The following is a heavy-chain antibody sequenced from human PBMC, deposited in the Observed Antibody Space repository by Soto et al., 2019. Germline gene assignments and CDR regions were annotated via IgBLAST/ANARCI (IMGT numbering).Heavy chain of an antibody. Sequence: GASVKVSCKASGYTFFSYGISWVRQAPGQGLEWMGWISTYNGHTSYAQNLQGRVTMTTDTSTRTAYMELRSLRSDDTAVYYCARKSSSSSWFDPWGQGTRVTVSS. CDR1: GYTFFSYG. CDR3: ARKSSSSSWFDP. V-gene: IGHV1-18*01. CDR2: ISTYNGHT. D-gene: IGHD6-6*01. J-gene: IGHJ5*02.